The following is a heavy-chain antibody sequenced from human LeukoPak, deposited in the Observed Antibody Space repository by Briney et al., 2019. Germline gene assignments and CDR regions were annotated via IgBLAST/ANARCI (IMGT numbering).Heavy chain of an antibody. CDR3: ARDQRIWSGGYYGMDV. D-gene: IGHD3-3*01. V-gene: IGHV3-30-3*01. J-gene: IGHJ6*02. CDR2: ISYDGSNK. CDR1: GFTFSSYA. Sequence: GGSLRLSCAAPGFTFSSYAMHWVRQAPGKGLEWVAVISYDGSNKYYADSVKGRFTISRDNSKNTLYLQMNSLRAEDTAVYYCARDQRIWSGGYYGMDVWGQGTTVTVSS.